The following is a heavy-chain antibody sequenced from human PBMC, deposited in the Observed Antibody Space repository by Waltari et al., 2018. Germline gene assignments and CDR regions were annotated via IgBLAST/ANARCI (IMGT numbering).Heavy chain of an antibody. D-gene: IGHD3-3*01. CDR3: ASLKSYYDFWSGYSNPYYYYGMDV. CDR2: IYYSGST. J-gene: IGHJ6*02. Sequence: QLQLQESGPGLVKPSETLSLTCTVSGGSISSSSYYWGWIRQPPGKGRAWIGSIYYSGSTYYNPSLKSRVTISVDTSKNQFSLKLSSVTAADTAVYYCASLKSYYDFWSGYSNPYYYYGMDVWGQGTTVTVSS. V-gene: IGHV4-39*01. CDR1: GGSISSSSYY.